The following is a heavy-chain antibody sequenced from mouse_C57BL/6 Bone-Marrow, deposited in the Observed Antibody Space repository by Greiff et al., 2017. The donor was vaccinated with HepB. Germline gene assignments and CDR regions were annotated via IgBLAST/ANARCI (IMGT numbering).Heavy chain of an antibody. D-gene: IGHD1-1*01. Sequence: QVQLQQPGAELVKPGASVKLSCKASGYTFTSYWLHWVKQRPGRGLEWIGRIDPNSGGTKYNEKFKSKATLTVDKPSSTAYMQLSSLTSEDSAVYYCVGHYYGSSFYWYFDVWGTGTTVTVSS. V-gene: IGHV1-72*01. J-gene: IGHJ1*03. CDR1: GYTFTSYW. CDR2: IDPNSGGT. CDR3: VGHYYGSSFYWYFDV.